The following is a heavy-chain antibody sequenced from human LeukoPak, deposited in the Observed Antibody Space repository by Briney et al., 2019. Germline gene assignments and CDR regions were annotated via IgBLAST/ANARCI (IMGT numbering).Heavy chain of an antibody. D-gene: IGHD3-10*02. CDR2: MSYDGSNK. J-gene: IGHJ4*02. CDR1: GVTFSSYA. V-gene: IGHV3-30-3*01. CDR3: GRGSVVFGELND. Sequence: PGRSLRLSCAASGVTFSSYAMHWVRQAPGKGLEWVAVMSYDGSNKFYADSVKGRFTLSRDNSKNTLYLQMNSLRIEDTAVYYCGRGSVVFGELNDWGQGTLVTVSS.